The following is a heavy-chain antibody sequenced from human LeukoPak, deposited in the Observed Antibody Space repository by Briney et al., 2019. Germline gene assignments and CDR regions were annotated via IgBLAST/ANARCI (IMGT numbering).Heavy chain of an antibody. V-gene: IGHV3-30*04. Sequence: GGSLRLSCAASGFTFSSYVMHWVRQAPGKGLEWMAIISYDGSNEYYADSVKGRFTISRDNSKNTLYLQMNSLRAADTAVYYCARGGGRKFFGGGAYYYYMDVWGKGTTVAVSS. J-gene: IGHJ6*03. CDR3: ARGGGRKFFGGGAYYYYMDV. D-gene: IGHD3-16*01. CDR1: GFTFSSYV. CDR2: ISYDGSNE.